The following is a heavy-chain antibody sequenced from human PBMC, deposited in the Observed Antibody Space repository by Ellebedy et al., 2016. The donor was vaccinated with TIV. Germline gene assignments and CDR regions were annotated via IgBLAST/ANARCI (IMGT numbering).Heavy chain of an antibody. CDR2: VYYSGNT. V-gene: IGHV4-59*01. D-gene: IGHD5-12*01. CDR1: GDSISSYY. CDR3: ARERRDSGYEAYDI. Sequence: PSETLSLTCTVSGDSISSYYWSWIRQPPGKGLEWIGYVYYSGNTNYNPSLKSRVTLSVDTSKNQFSLRLTPVTAADTAVYKCARERRDSGYEAYDIWGPGTMVTVSS. J-gene: IGHJ3*02.